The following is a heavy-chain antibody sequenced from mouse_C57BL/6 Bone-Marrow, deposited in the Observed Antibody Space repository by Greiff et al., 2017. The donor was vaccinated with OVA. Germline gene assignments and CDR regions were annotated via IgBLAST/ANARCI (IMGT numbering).Heavy chain of an antibody. CDR2: IYPRSGNT. V-gene: IGHV1-81*01. D-gene: IGHD1-1*01. CDR3: ARWGITTVVATPFAY. J-gene: IGHJ3*01. Sequence: QVQLQQSGAELARPGASVKLSCKASGYTFTSYGISWVKQRTGQGLEWIGEIYPRSGNTYYNEKFKGKATLTADKSSSTAYMELRSLTSEDSAVYFCARWGITTVVATPFAYWGQGTLVTVSA. CDR1: GYTFTSYG.